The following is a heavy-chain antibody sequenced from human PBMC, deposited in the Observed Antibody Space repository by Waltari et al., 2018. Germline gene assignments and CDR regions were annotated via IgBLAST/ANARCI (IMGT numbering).Heavy chain of an antibody. Sequence: QVQLQESGPGLVKPSETLSLTCAVSGYSISSGYYWGWIRQPPGKGLEWIGSIYHSGSTYYNPSLKSRVTISVDTSKNQFSLKLSSVTAADTAVYYCARQRREWFRDYFGYWGQGTLVTVSS. J-gene: IGHJ4*02. CDR1: GYSISSGYY. CDR3: ARQRREWFRDYFGY. V-gene: IGHV4-38-2*01. D-gene: IGHD3-10*01. CDR2: IYHSGST.